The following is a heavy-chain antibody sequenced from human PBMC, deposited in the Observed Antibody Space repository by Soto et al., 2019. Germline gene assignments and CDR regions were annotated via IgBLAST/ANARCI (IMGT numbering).Heavy chain of an antibody. D-gene: IGHD4-17*01. CDR1: GGSISSSSYY. J-gene: IGHJ5*02. CDR2: IYYSGST. V-gene: IGHV4-39*01. Sequence: PSETLSLTCTVSGGSISSSSYYWGWIRQPPGKGLEWIGSIYYSGSTYYNPSLKSRVTISVDTSKNQFSLKLSSVTAADTAVYYCARHIPDGDYVIANRFDPWGQGILVTVSS. CDR3: ARHIPDGDYVIANRFDP.